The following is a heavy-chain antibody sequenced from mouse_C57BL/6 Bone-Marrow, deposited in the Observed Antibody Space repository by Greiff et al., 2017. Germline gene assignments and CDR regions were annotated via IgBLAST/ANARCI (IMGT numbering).Heavy chain of an antibody. CDR2: IYPGGGYT. D-gene: IGHD2-4*01. CDR3: ARGDYGDY. V-gene: IGHV1-63*01. J-gene: IGHJ2*01. Sequence: VKLMESGAELVRPGTSVTMSCKASGYPFTNSWLGWAKQRPGHGLEWIVDIYPGGGYTNYNEKFKGKATLTADKSSSTAYMQFSSLTSEDSAIYYCARGDYGDYWGQGTTLTVSS. CDR1: GYPFTNSW.